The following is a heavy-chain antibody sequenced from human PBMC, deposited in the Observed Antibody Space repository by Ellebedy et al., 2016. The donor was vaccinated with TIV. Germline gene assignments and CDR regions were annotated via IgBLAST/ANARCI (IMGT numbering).Heavy chain of an antibody. D-gene: IGHD3-22*01. CDR3: ARDQYHFDSGGYSYEGWYFDL. V-gene: IGHV4-59*01. Sequence: MPSETLSLTCTASGGSISSYYWSWIRQPPGKGLEWIGYIHDSEYTTYNPSLKSRVTMSMDKSKKQFSLKLSSVTAADTAVYYCARDQYHFDSGGYSYEGWYFDLWGRGTLVTVSS. CDR2: IHDSEYT. J-gene: IGHJ2*01. CDR1: GGSISSYY.